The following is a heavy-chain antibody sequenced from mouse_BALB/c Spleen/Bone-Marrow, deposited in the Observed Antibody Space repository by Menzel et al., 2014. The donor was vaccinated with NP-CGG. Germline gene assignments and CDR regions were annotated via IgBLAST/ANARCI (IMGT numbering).Heavy chain of an antibody. Sequence: VQLQQSGAELVKPGSSVKLSCTASGFNIKDIYMHWVKERPEQGLEWIGRIDPANGNSIYDPKFQDKATITADTSSNTAYLQLSSLTSEDTAAYYCTRGGNYGWFAYWGQGTLVTVSA. CDR3: TRGGNYGWFAY. V-gene: IGHV14-3*02. CDR1: GFNIKDIY. D-gene: IGHD2-1*01. J-gene: IGHJ3*01. CDR2: IDPANGNS.